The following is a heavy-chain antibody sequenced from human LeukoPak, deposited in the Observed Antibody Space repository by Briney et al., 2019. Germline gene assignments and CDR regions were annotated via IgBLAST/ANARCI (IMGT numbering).Heavy chain of an antibody. J-gene: IGHJ4*02. CDR2: IYTSGST. V-gene: IGHV4-61*02. CDR3: ARVGLTGDYFDY. Sequence: SETLSLTRTVSGGSISSGSYYWSWIRQPAGKGLEWIGRIYTSGSTNYNPSLKSRVTISVDTSKNQFSLKLSSVTAADTAVYYCARVGLTGDYFDYWGQGTLVTVSS. CDR1: GGSISSGSYY. D-gene: IGHD7-27*01.